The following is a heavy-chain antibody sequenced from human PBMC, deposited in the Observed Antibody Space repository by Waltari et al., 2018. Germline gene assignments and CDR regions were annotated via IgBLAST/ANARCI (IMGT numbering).Heavy chain of an antibody. V-gene: IGHV4-61*09. CDR3: ARESGSYSGDNY. CDR2: IYTSGST. J-gene: IGHJ4*02. D-gene: IGHD1-26*01. CDR1: GGSISSCSYY. Sequence: QVQLQESGPGLVKPSQTLSLTCTVSGGSISSCSYYWSWLRQPAGKGLEWIGYIYTSGSTNYNPSLKSRVTISVDTSKNQFSLKLSSVTAADTAVYYCARESGSYSGDNYWGQGTLVTVSS.